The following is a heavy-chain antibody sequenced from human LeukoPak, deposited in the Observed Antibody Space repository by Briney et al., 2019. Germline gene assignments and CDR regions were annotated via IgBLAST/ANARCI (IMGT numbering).Heavy chain of an antibody. Sequence: GGALRLSCAAPVFTFSSYAMSRVRQAPGKGLEWVSAISGSGRSTYYADSVTGRFTLSRDNSKNTLYLQMNSLRAEDTAVYYCAKVRACENFCDYWGQGTLVTVSS. D-gene: IGHD3-10*01. CDR3: AKVRACENFCDY. CDR2: ISGSGRST. V-gene: IGHV3-23*01. CDR1: VFTFSSYA. J-gene: IGHJ4*02.